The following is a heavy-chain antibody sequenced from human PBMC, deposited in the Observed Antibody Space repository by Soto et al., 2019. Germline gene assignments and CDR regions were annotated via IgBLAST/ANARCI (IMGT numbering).Heavy chain of an antibody. CDR3: ARGNEYGGNSDAFDI. D-gene: IGHD4-17*01. Sequence: QVHLVQSGAEVKKPGSSVKVSCKASGGTFSTSSINWLRQAPGQRPEWMGNILPVFGTADYAQKFRDRVTXTXXXSXNTDYMELRSLFSEDAAVYYCARGNEYGGNSDAFDIWGQGTVVTVSS. CDR2: ILPVFGTA. CDR1: GGTFSTSS. V-gene: IGHV1-69*15. J-gene: IGHJ3*02.